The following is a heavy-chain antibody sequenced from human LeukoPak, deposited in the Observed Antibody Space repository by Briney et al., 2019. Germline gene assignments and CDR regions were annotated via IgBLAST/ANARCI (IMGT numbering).Heavy chain of an antibody. Sequence: SVKVSCKASVGSFRTYPISWLRQAPGRGLEGIGRIIPIFGTANYAQTFQDRVTITADESTGTAYMELSSLRSDDTAVHYCAGGGSGEYFQHWGQGTLVTVSS. J-gene: IGHJ1*01. D-gene: IGHD3-16*01. CDR3: AGGGSGEYFQH. CDR2: IIPIFGTA. CDR1: VGSFRTYP. V-gene: IGHV1-69*13.